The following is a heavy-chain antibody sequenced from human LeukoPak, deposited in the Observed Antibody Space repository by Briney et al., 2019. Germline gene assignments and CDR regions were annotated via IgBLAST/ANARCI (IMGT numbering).Heavy chain of an antibody. D-gene: IGHD6-19*01. Sequence: SGPTLVKPTQTLTLTCIFSGFSFSRTGVGVGWIRQPPGKALEWLALIYWDDDKRYSPSLKSRLTITKDTSKDQVVLTMTNMDPVDTATYYCAHRGDGDGWYFDAFNIWGPGTMVTVSS. CDR3: AHRGDGDGWYFDAFNI. CDR2: IYWDDDK. V-gene: IGHV2-5*02. CDR1: GFSFSRTGVG. J-gene: IGHJ3*02.